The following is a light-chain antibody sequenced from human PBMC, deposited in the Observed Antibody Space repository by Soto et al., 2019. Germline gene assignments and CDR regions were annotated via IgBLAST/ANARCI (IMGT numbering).Light chain of an antibody. CDR3: QQRVNWPPT. V-gene: IGKV3-11*01. J-gene: IGKJ4*01. CDR1: QSVSDY. CDR2: DAS. Sequence: VLTQSPASLSLSPGERATLSCRAGQSVSDYLAWYQQKPGQPPRLLFFDASNRATGVPARFSAGGSGTDFTLIISSLESEDFALYYCQQRVNWPPTFGGGTEVEI.